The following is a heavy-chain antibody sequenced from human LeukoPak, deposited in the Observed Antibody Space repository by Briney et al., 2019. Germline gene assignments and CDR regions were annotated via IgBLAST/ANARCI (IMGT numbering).Heavy chain of an antibody. CDR2: IKEDGREK. D-gene: IGHD6-19*01. CDR3: ARPFGNGWFLRDY. V-gene: IGHV3-7*01. Sequence: GGSLRLSCAASGFTISGFFMTWVRQAPGKGLEWVANIKEDGREKYYVDSVRGRFTISRDNAKNSLYQQMNNLRAEDTAVYYCARPFGNGWFLRDYWGRGTLVTVSS. CDR1: GFTISGFF. J-gene: IGHJ4*02.